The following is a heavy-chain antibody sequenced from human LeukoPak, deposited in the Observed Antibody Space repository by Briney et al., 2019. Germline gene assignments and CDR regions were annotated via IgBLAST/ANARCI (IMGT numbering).Heavy chain of an antibody. V-gene: IGHV1-69*05. CDR1: GGTFSSYA. Sequence: ASVKVSCKASGGTFSSYAISWVRQAPGQGLEWMGGIIPIFGTANYAQKFQGRVTITTDESTSTAYMELSSLRSEDTAVYYCARAAGLVDTAMVTVRGFDPWGQGTLVTVSS. J-gene: IGHJ5*02. CDR3: ARAAGLVDTAMVTVRGFDP. CDR2: IIPIFGTA. D-gene: IGHD5-18*01.